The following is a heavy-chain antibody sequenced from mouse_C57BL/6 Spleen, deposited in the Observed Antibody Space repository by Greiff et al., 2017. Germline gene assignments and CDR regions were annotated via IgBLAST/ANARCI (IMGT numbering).Heavy chain of an antibody. Sequence: QVQLKQSGAELARPGASVKLSCKASGYTFTSYGISWVKQRTGQGLEWIGEIYPRSGNTYYNEKFKGKATLTADKSSSTAYMELRSLTSEDSAVYFCAREGGYDYAFAYWGQGTLVTVSA. CDR3: AREGGYDYAFAY. CDR2: IYPRSGNT. V-gene: IGHV1-81*01. D-gene: IGHD2-4*01. J-gene: IGHJ3*01. CDR1: GYTFTSYG.